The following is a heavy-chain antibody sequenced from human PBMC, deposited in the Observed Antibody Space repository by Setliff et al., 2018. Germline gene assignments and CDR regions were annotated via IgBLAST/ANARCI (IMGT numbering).Heavy chain of an antibody. J-gene: IGHJ4*02. V-gene: IGHV1-69*13. CDR2: IIPVFGTA. CDR1: GGTFRTDG. CDR3: ARDTRDKYDTSGYYLSLDS. D-gene: IGHD3-22*01. Sequence: SVKVSCKASGGTFRTDGFNWVRQAPGQGLEWMGRIIPVFGTAKYAQEFQGRVTISADESTRTAYLDLRSLRFEGTAVYYCARDTRDKYDTSGYYLSLDSWGQGTLVTAPQ.